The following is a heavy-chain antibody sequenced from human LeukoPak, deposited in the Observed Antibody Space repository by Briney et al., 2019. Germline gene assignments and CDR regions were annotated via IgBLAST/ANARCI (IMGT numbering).Heavy chain of an antibody. Sequence: PSETLSLTCTVSGGSISSTYYYWGWIRQPPGKGLEWIGNFHYSGSNSYNPSLKSRVTISVDTSKNQFSLRLSSVTAADTAVYYCARGVRIAVAAPHLNYWGQGTLVTVSS. CDR3: ARGVRIAVAAPHLNY. V-gene: IGHV4-39*01. CDR2: FHYSGSN. J-gene: IGHJ4*02. CDR1: GGSISSTYYY. D-gene: IGHD6-19*01.